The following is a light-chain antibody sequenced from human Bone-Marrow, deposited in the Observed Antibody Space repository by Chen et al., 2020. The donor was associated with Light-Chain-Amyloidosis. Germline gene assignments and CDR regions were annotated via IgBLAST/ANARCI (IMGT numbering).Light chain of an antibody. V-gene: IGLV2-14*03. J-gene: IGLJ3*02. CDR3: SSYTRSSTWL. Sequence: QSALTQPASVSGSPGQSITISCTGTSSDVGGYNYVSWYQQHRCTAPKLVIFDVSYRPSGISNRFSGSKSGNTASLTISGLQAEDEADYYCSSYTRSSTWLFGGGTRLTVL. CDR1: SSDVGGYNY. CDR2: DVS.